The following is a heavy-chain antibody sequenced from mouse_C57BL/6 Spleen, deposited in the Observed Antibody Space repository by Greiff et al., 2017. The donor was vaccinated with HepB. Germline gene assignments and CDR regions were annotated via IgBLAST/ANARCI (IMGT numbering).Heavy chain of an antibody. Sequence: EVMLVESGGGLVQPGGSLSLSCAASGFTFTDYYMSWVRQPPGKALEWLGFIRNKANGYTTEYSASVKGRFTISRDNSQSSLYLQMNALRAEDSATYYCARYKSYAMDYWGQGTSVTVSS. V-gene: IGHV7-3*01. CDR2: IRNKANGYTT. D-gene: IGHD1-3*01. CDR3: ARYKSYAMDY. J-gene: IGHJ4*01. CDR1: GFTFTDYY.